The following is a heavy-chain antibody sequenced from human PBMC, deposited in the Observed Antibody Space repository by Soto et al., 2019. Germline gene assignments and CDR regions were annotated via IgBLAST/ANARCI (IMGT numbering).Heavy chain of an antibody. J-gene: IGHJ5*02. D-gene: IGHD2-21*02. CDR3: AGGPDCGYNGGWFDP. CDR1: GNTFSSYV. V-gene: IGHV1-69*01. Sequence: QGQLVQSGAEVKKPGSSVKVSCKASGNTFSSYVINWVRQAPGQGLEWMGGITPLFGTTNYAQKFQGRVSITADASTSIAYMELTGLRSEDTAIYYCAGGPDCGYNGGWFDPWGQGTLVTVSS. CDR2: ITPLFGTT.